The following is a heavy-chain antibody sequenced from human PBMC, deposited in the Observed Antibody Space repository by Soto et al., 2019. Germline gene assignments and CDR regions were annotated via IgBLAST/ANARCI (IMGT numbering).Heavy chain of an antibody. V-gene: IGHV3-23*01. CDR3: AXXXXXXAAXDAIHY. Sequence: GSLGLSCAASGFTFSSYAMRWVRQAPGKGLEWVSAISGSGGRTYYADSVKGRFTISRDNSKNTLYLQMSSLRAEDTAVYYCAXXXXXXAAXDAIHYCCPRPLVT. CDR2: ISGSGGRT. CDR1: GFTFSSYA. D-gene: IGHD6-13*01. J-gene: IGHJ4*02.